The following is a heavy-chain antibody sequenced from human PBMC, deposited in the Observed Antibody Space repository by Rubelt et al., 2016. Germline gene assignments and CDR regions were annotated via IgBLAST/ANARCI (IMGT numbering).Heavy chain of an antibody. J-gene: IGHJ4*02. CDR2: IFWDDDQ. V-gene: IGHV2-5*02. CDR3: AHSYYYGSGLRTYYFDY. Sequence: QITLKESGPTLVKPTQTLTLTCTFSGFSLSTSGVGVGWIRQPPGKDLEWLALIFWDDDQSYNPSLKSRLPITKDTTKTQVVLTMTKIDPLYTATYYCAHSYYYGSGLRTYYFDYWGQGTLVTVSS. CDR1: GFSLSTSGVG. D-gene: IGHD3-10*01.